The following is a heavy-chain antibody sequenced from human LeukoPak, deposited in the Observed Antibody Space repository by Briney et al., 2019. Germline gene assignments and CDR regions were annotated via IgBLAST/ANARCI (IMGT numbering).Heavy chain of an antibody. CDR2: IYTSGST. CDR1: GGSISSGSYY. V-gene: IGHV4-61*02. Sequence: RASQTLSLTCTVSGGSISSGSYYWSWIRQPAGKGLEWIGPIYTSGSTNYNPSLKSRSTISVDTSKNQFSLKLSSVTAADTAVYYCARDFRPGPFDIWGQGTMVTVSS. J-gene: IGHJ3*02. CDR3: ARDFRPGPFDI. D-gene: IGHD2-2*01.